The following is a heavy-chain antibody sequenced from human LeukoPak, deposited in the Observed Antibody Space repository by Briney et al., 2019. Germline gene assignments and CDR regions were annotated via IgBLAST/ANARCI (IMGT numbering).Heavy chain of an antibody. Sequence: GGSLRLSCAPSGFTFSRHGMHWVRQAPGKGLEWVAIISNDGSRKYYAHSVEGRFTISRDNSKNTLYLQMNSLRAEDTAVYYCARDDRSGYYFWGQGTLVTVSS. V-gene: IGHV3-30*03. J-gene: IGHJ4*02. CDR3: ARDDRSGYYF. CDR2: ISNDGSRK. D-gene: IGHD3-22*01. CDR1: GFTFSRHG.